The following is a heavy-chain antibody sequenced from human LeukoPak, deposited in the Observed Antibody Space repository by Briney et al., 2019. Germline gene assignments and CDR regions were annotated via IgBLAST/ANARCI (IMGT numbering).Heavy chain of an antibody. CDR2: ISGSGGST. J-gene: IGHJ4*02. CDR3: AKDTAQGYTYGTIEQDY. CDR1: GFTFSSYA. D-gene: IGHD5-18*01. Sequence: PGGSLRLSCAASGFTFSSYAMSWVRQAPGKGLEWVSAISGSGGSTHYADSVKGRFTISRDNSKNTVYLQMNSLRAEDSAVYYCAKDTAQGYTYGTIEQDYWGQGTRVTVSS. V-gene: IGHV3-23*01.